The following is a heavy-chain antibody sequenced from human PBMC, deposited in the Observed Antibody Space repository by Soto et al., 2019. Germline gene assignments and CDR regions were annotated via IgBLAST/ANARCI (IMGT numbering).Heavy chain of an antibody. Sequence: SETLSLTCTVSGGSISSYYWSWIRQPPGKGLEWIGYIYYSGSTNYNPSLKSRVTISVDTSKNQFSLKLSSVTAADTAVYYCARELTTLFFDYWGQGTLVTVSS. D-gene: IGHD3-22*01. CDR3: ARELTTLFFDY. CDR1: GGSISSYY. V-gene: IGHV4-59*01. J-gene: IGHJ4*02. CDR2: IYYSGST.